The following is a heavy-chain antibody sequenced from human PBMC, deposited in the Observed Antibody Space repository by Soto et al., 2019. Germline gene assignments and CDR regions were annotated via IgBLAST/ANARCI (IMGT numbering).Heavy chain of an antibody. CDR3: ARGRTLITGTSLDY. V-gene: IGHV4-34*01. J-gene: IGHJ4*02. CDR1: GGSFSGYY. Sequence: SETLSLTCAVYGGSFSGYYWTWIRQPPGKGLEWIGEINHSGSTNYKLSLTSRVTISVDTSKNQLSLKMSSVTAADTAVYYCARGRTLITGTSLDYWGQGTLVTVSS. CDR2: INHSGST. D-gene: IGHD1-20*01.